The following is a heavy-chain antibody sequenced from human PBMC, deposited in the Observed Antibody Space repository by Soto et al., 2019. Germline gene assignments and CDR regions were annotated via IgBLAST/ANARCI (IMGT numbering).Heavy chain of an antibody. V-gene: IGHV4-4*02. CDR3: ARDTGYCTNGVCYKDYGMDV. CDR2: IYHSGST. Sequence: QVQLQESGPGLVKPSVTLSLTCAVSGGSISSSNWWSWVRQPPGKGLEWIGEIYHSGSTNYNPSLTSRVTISVDKAKNQFSLMLSSVTAADTAVYYCARDTGYCTNGVCYKDYGMDVWGQGTTVTVSS. D-gene: IGHD2-8*01. J-gene: IGHJ6*02. CDR1: GGSISSSNW.